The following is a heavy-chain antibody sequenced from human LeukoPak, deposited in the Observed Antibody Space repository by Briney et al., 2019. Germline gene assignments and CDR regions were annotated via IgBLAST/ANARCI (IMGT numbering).Heavy chain of an antibody. J-gene: IGHJ4*02. CDR1: GGSISSGSYY. V-gene: IGHV4-61*02. D-gene: IGHD5-12*01. Sequence: SQTLSLTCTVSGGSISSGSYYWSWIRQPAGKGLEWIGRIYTSGSTNYNPSLKSRVTISVDTSKNQFSLKLSSVTAADTAVYYCARDKGPKHTVATINWGQGTLVTVSS. CDR2: IYTSGST. CDR3: ARDKGPKHTVATIN.